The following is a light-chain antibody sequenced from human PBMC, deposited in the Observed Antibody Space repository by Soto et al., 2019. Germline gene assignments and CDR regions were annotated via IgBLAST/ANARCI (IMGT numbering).Light chain of an antibody. CDR1: QGISNY. V-gene: IGKV1-27*01. CDR3: QKYNSVPIT. J-gene: IGKJ5*01. CDR2: AAS. Sequence: DIPMTQSPSSLSASVGDRVSITCRASQGISNYLAWYQQKPGKVPKLLIYAASTLQSGVPSRFSGSGSGTDFTLTISSLQPEDVATYYCQKYNSVPITFGQGTRLEIK.